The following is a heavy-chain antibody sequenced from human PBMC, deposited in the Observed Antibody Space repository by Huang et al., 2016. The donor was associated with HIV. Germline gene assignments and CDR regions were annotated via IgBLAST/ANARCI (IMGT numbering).Heavy chain of an antibody. Sequence: QVKLVESGGGVVQPGRSLRLSCAASGFTFRAYGVHWVRQGPGKGLGWVAGISYDGTSKDFADFVKGRFTISRDNSKNMLYLQMNSLKIEDTGIYYCARDFWSGYYMSPFDYWGQGTLVTVSS. CDR3: ARDFWSGYYMSPFDY. J-gene: IGHJ4*02. V-gene: IGHV3-30*03. CDR2: ISYDGTSK. D-gene: IGHD3-3*01. CDR1: GFTFRAYG.